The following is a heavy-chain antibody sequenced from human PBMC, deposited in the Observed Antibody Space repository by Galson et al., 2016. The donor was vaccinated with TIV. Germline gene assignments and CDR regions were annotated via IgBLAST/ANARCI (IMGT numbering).Heavy chain of an antibody. Sequence: SVKVSCKASGYTFTTYYIHWVRQAPGQGLEWMGVIDPSGGGTTYAQKFQARVTMTRDTSTSPVYMGLSGLKSEDTAVYYCTRDLGRRREYWGQGTLVTVSS. CDR2: IDPSGGGT. J-gene: IGHJ4*02. CDR1: GYTFTTYY. V-gene: IGHV1-46*01. CDR3: TRDLGRRREY. D-gene: IGHD1-26*01.